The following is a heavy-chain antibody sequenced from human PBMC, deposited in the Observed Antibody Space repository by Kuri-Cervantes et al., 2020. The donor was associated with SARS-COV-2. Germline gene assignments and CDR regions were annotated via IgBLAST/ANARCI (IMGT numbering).Heavy chain of an antibody. Sequence: LSLTCAASGFTFSSYSMNWVRQAPGKGLEWVSSISSSSSYIYYADSVKGRFTISRDNAKNSLYLQMNSLRAEDTALYYCAKDGRVVVTEYYFDYWGQGTLVTVSS. J-gene: IGHJ4*02. CDR2: ISSSSSYI. V-gene: IGHV3-21*04. D-gene: IGHD3-22*01. CDR1: GFTFSSYS. CDR3: AKDGRVVVTEYYFDY.